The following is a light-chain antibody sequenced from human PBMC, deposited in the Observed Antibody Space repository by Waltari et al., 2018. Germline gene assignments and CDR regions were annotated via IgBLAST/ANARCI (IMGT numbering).Light chain of an antibody. CDR1: KGIGNN. V-gene: IGKV1-16*01. Sequence: DIPMTQSPSSLSASVGDTVTITCQASKGIGNNLNWYQQKPGKDPKLLIYRASSLQSGIPSRFSGSGSGTDFTLTISSLQPEDFATYYCQQGYSYPPWTFGQGTKVEIK. CDR3: QQGYSYPPWT. J-gene: IGKJ1*01. CDR2: RAS.